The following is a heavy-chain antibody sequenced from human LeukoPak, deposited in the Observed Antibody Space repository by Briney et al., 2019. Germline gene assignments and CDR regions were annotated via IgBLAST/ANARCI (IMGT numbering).Heavy chain of an antibody. J-gene: IGHJ3*02. Sequence: SETLSLTCTVSGYSISSGYYWGWIRQPPGKGLEWIGSIYHSGSTYYNPSLKSRVTISVDTSKNQFSLKLSSVTAADTAVYYCARVPTMIVVVTDAFDIWGQGTMVTVSS. CDR2: IYHSGST. V-gene: IGHV4-38-2*02. CDR1: GYSISSGYY. D-gene: IGHD3-22*01. CDR3: ARVPTMIVVVTDAFDI.